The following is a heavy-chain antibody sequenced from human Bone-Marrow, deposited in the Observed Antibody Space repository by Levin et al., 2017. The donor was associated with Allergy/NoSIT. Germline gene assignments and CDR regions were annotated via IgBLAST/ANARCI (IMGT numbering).Heavy chain of an antibody. V-gene: IGHV4-31*03. CDR2: IYYNGST. Sequence: SETLSLTCSVAGGSINSGGHFWSWIRQHPGKGLEWIGNIYYNGSTNYNPSLKSRVVMTVDTSKNQFALKLRSVTAADTSIYYCARARGEENDYEEYGPPPIKYFFDYWGQGRLVTVS. D-gene: IGHD4-17*01. CDR3: ARARGEENDYEEYGPPPIKYFFDY. CDR1: GGSINSGGHF. J-gene: IGHJ4*02.